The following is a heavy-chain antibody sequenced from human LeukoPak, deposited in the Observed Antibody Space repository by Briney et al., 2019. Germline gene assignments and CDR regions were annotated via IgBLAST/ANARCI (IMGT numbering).Heavy chain of an antibody. CDR3: ARDFGYSNY. V-gene: IGHV3-30-3*01. Sequence: GGSLRLPCAASGFTFSSYAMHWVRQAPGKGLEWVAVISYDGSNKYYADSVKGRFTISRDNSKNTLYLQMNSLRAEDTAVYYCARDFGYSNYWGQGTLVTVSS. J-gene: IGHJ4*02. CDR1: GFTFSSYA. D-gene: IGHD2-21*01. CDR2: ISYDGSNK.